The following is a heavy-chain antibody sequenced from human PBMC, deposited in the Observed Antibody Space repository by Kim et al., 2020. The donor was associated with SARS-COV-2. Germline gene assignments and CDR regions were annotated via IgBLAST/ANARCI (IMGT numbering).Heavy chain of an antibody. J-gene: IGHJ4*02. CDR3: ARDLGSHRFYFDY. V-gene: IGHV3-48*02. Sequence: YPDSVKGRFTISRDNAKNSLFLQMNSLRDEDTAVYYCARDLGSHRFYFDYWGQGTLVTVSS. D-gene: IGHD1-26*01.